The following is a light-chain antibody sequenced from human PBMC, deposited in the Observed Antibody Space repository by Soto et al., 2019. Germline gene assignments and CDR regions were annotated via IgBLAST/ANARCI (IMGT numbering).Light chain of an antibody. CDR2: GVS. CDR1: QAVDSKF. J-gene: IGKJ5*01. CDR3: QLYGISVPVT. V-gene: IGKV3-20*01. Sequence: IVLTQSPGTLSLSPGETATLSCRASQAVDSKFLAWYQQNPGQAPRLILFGVSGRATGVQARFSGGVSGTDFTLTIGSLGHEDFAVYYCQLYGISVPVTFGQGTRLQI.